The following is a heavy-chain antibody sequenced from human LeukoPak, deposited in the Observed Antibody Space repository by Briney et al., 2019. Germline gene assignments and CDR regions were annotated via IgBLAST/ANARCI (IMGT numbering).Heavy chain of an antibody. V-gene: IGHV3-30*02. CDR1: GFTFSSYG. Sequence: GGSLSLSCAASGFTFSSYGMHWVRQAPGKGLEWVAFIRYDGSNKYYADSVKGRFTISRDNSKNTLYLQMNSLRAEDTAVYYCAKDKGIAAARRDAFDIWGQGTMVTVSS. J-gene: IGHJ3*02. CDR2: IRYDGSNK. D-gene: IGHD6-13*01. CDR3: AKDKGIAAARRDAFDI.